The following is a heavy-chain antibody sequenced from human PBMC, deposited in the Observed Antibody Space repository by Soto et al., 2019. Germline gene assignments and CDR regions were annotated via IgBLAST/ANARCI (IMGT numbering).Heavy chain of an antibody. J-gene: IGHJ6*02. D-gene: IGHD1-7*01. Sequence: PSETLSLTCAVSGGSITDYYWSWIRQPPGKGLEWIGYIFYTGSTKYNPSLKSRLTMSVDTSKNLVFLELSSVTAADTAMYFCARDNQPTHGWNSFYYAMDVWGQGTTVTVSS. V-gene: IGHV4-59*01. CDR2: IFYTGST. CDR3: ARDNQPTHGWNSFYYAMDV. CDR1: GGSITDYY.